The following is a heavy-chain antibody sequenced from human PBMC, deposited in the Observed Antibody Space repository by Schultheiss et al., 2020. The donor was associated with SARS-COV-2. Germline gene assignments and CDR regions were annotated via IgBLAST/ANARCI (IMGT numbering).Heavy chain of an antibody. Sequence: ASVKVSCKASGYTFTGHYIHWVRQAPGQGLEWMGWINPNSGVTSNAQKFPGRVTMTRDTSITTAYMELSRLRSDDTAVYYCAREIIAVAGIDYWGQGTLVTVSS. V-gene: IGHV1-2*02. CDR1: GYTFTGHY. D-gene: IGHD6-19*01. CDR2: INPNSGVT. J-gene: IGHJ4*02. CDR3: AREIIAVAGIDY.